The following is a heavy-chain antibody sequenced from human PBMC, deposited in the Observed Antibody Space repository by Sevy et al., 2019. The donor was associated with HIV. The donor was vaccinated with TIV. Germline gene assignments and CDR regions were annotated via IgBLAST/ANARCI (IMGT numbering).Heavy chain of an antibody. CDR1: GYTFANYW. D-gene: IGHD2-2*01. CDR3: ARYPIVVVPAAEYYFDY. Sequence: GESLKISCKGSGYTFANYWIGWVRQMPGKGLEWMGVIYPGDSVTRYSRSFQGQVTMSADKSTSTAYLQWSSLKTSDTAIYYCARYPIVVVPAAEYYFDYWGQGPLVTVSS. J-gene: IGHJ4*02. CDR2: IYPGDSVT. V-gene: IGHV5-51*01.